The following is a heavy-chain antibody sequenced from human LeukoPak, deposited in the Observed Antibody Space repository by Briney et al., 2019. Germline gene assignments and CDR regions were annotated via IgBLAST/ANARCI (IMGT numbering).Heavy chain of an antibody. CDR1: GFSFDVYG. CDR3: VRGQAIVVVPVAMGF. Sequence: GGSLRLSCAAPGFSFDVYGMNWVCQVPEEGLGWVWGINWNGDEISYIDSVRGRFTISRDNAKTSVYLQMHSLRAEDTALYYCVRGQAIVVVPVAMGFWGQGTLVTVSS. D-gene: IGHD2-2*01. CDR2: INWNGDEI. V-gene: IGHV3-20*04. J-gene: IGHJ4*02.